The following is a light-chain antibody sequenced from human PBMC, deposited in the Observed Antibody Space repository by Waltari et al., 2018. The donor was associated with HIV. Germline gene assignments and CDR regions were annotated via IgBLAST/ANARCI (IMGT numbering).Light chain of an antibody. J-gene: IGLJ3*02. V-gene: IGLV3-25*03. CDR1: ELPKQY. CDR3: QSADNSGTWV. Sequence: SYELTQPPSVSVSPGQTARITCSGDELPKQYAYWYQQKPGQAPILVIYKDNERPSGIPERFSGSSSWTTVTLTISGVQAEDEADYYCQSADNSGTWVFGGGTKLTVL. CDR2: KDN.